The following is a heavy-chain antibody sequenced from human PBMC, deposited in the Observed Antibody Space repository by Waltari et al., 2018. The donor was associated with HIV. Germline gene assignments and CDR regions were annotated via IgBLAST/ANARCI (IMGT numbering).Heavy chain of an antibody. J-gene: IGHJ6*02. V-gene: IGHV3-7*01. D-gene: IGHD1-26*01. CDR3: ARIGTFPHNYAIDF. CDR1: GFPFTTYW. CDR2: IKDDGSEK. Sequence: EVQLMVSGEGLVQSGGSLSLSCAASGFPFTTYWMSWVRQTPGKGLEWVAYIKDDGSEKYYMGSVKGRFTISRDNAKNSMFLQMNSLRAEDTAVYYCARIGTFPHNYAIDFWGQGTTVTVSS.